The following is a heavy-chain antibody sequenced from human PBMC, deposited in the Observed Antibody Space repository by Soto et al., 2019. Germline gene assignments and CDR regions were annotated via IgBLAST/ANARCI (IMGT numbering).Heavy chain of an antibody. CDR3: ARGGGYCSGGSCYSLGY. CDR1: GYTFRSHG. CDR2: ISANNGNT. D-gene: IGHD2-15*01. V-gene: IGHV1-18*04. Sequence: QAQLVQSGAEVKKPGASVKVSCKASGYTFRSHGITWVRQAPGQGLEWMGWISANNGNTNYARKPQGRVTMTTDTSTSAAYMELRSLKSDDTAVYYCARGGGYCSGGSCYSLGYWGEGTLGFVSS. J-gene: IGHJ4*02.